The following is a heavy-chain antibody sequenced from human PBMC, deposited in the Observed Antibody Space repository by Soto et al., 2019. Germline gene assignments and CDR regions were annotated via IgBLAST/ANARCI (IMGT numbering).Heavy chain of an antibody. CDR2: IGTAGDT. CDR1: GFTFSSYG. V-gene: IGHV3-13*01. J-gene: IGHJ3*02. D-gene: IGHD1-1*01. CDR3: AREGTGPGPFDI. Sequence: EVQLVESGGGLVQAGGSLRLSCAASGFTFSSYGIHWVRQPTGKRLEWVSAIGTAGDTYYSVSVKGRFTISRENAKNSLYLQMNSLRAGDTAAYYCAREGTGPGPFDIWGQGTVLTVSS.